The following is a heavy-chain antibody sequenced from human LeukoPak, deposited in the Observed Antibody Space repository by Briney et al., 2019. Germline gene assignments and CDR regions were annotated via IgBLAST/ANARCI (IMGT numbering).Heavy chain of an antibody. D-gene: IGHD5-24*01. Sequence: GGSLRLSCAASGFALSSHWMTWVRQAPGKGLEWVSVIYGGGNIYYADSVKGRFTISRDNSKNTLYLQMNSLRAEDTAVYYCARGAGYNYPYYFDYWGQGTLVTVSS. V-gene: IGHV3-53*01. CDR1: GFALSSHW. CDR2: IYGGGNI. J-gene: IGHJ4*02. CDR3: ARGAGYNYPYYFDY.